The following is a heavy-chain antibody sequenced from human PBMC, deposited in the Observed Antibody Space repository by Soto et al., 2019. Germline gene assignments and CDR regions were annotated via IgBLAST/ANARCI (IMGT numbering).Heavy chain of an antibody. CDR2: IYYSGIT. V-gene: IGHV4-59*01. J-gene: IGHJ6*02. CDR1: GGCISSYY. CDR3: ARYKSNYYYGMDV. Sequence: SETLSLTCTVSGGCISSYYWSWIRQPPGKGLEWIGYIYYSGITNYNPSLKSRVTISVDTSKNQFSLKLSSVTAADTAVYYCARYKSNYYYGMDVWGQGTTVT. D-gene: IGHD1-20*01.